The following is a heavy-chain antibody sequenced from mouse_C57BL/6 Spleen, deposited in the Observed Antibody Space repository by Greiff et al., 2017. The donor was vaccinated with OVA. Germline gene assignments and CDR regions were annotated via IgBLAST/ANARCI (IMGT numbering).Heavy chain of an antibody. Sequence: QVQLKQPGAELVRPGASVTLSCKASGYTFTDYEMHWVKQTPVHGLEWIGAIDPETGGTAYNQKFKCKAILTADKSSSTAYMELRSLTSEDSAVDYCTGSNYGYFEVWGTGTTVTVSS. CDR3: TGSNYGYFEV. V-gene: IGHV1-15*01. CDR2: IDPETGGT. D-gene: IGHD2-5*01. CDR1: GYTFTDYE. J-gene: IGHJ1*03.